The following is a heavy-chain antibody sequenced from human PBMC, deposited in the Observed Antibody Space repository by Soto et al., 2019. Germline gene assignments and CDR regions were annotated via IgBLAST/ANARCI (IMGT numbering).Heavy chain of an antibody. D-gene: IGHD3-10*01. CDR1: GGSFSGYY. CDR3: ARGSKVSVKEYGSGSPGTNWFDP. J-gene: IGHJ5*02. V-gene: IGHV4-34*01. CDR2: INHSGST. Sequence: SETLSLSCAVYGGSFSGYYWSWIRQPPGKGLEWIGEINHSGSTNYNPSLKSRVTISVDTSKNQFSLKLSSVTAADTAVYYCARGSKVSVKEYGSGSPGTNWFDPWGQGTLVTVSS.